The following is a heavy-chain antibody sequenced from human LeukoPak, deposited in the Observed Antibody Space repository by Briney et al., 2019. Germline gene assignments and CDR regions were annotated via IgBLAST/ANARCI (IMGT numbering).Heavy chain of an antibody. D-gene: IGHD6-13*01. Sequence: GGSLRLSCAASGFSFSNYVMHWVRQAPGKGLEYVSAISSNGGSTFYANSVKDRFTISRDNSKNTLYLQMGSLRPEDMAVYYCVRVYDGIWYAAFDIWGQGTMVTVSS. CDR1: GFSFSNYV. J-gene: IGHJ3*02. CDR2: ISSNGGST. V-gene: IGHV3-64*01. CDR3: VRVYDGIWYAAFDI.